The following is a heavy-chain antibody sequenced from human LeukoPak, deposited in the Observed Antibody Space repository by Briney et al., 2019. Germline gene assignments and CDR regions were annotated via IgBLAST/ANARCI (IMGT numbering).Heavy chain of an antibody. D-gene: IGHD3-10*01. Sequence: PGGSLRLSCAASGFTFSSYAMHRVRQAPGKGLERVAVISYDGSNKYYADSVKGRFTISRDNSKNTLYLQMNSLRAEDTAVYYCAREYGSGSYYHNWFDPWGQGTLVTVSS. CDR1: GFTFSSYA. V-gene: IGHV3-30-3*01. CDR3: AREYGSGSYYHNWFDP. CDR2: ISYDGSNK. J-gene: IGHJ5*02.